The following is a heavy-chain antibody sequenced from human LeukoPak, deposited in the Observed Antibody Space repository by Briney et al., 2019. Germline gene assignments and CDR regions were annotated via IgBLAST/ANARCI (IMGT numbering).Heavy chain of an antibody. D-gene: IGHD2-21*01. J-gene: IGHJ4*02. CDR2: ISGSGGST. V-gene: IGHV3-23*01. Sequence: GGSLRLSCVASGFTFSNYWMHWVRQPPGKGLEWVSAISGSGGSTYYADSVKGRFTISRDNSKNTLYLQMNSLRAEDTAVYYCAKDFRIGYSAHFDYWGQGALVTVSS. CDR3: AKDFRIGYSAHFDY. CDR1: GFTFSNYW.